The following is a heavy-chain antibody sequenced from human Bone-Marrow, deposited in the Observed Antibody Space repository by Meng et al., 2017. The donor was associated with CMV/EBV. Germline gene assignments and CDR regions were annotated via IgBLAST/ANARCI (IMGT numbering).Heavy chain of an antibody. D-gene: IGHD4-23*01. CDR1: GYTFTGYY. V-gene: IGHV1-2*07. CDR2: INPNSGGT. CDR3: AKTPSLYYYFSMDV. Sequence: ASVKVSCKASGYTFTGYYMHWVRQAPGQGLEWMGWINPNSGGTNYVYKFQGRVTMTRDTSISTAYMELSRLRSDDTAVYYCAKTPSLYYYFSMDVWGQGPTVTVSS. J-gene: IGHJ6*01.